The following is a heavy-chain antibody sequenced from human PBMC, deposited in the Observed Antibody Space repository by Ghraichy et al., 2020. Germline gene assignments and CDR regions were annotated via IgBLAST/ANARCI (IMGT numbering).Heavy chain of an antibody. D-gene: IGHD4-23*01. CDR3: ARDRPQPTVVTPLDY. CDR1: GFTFSSYI. J-gene: IGHJ4*02. Sequence: GGSLRLSCAASGFTFSSYIMNWVRQAPGKGLEWVSYISSSSSTIYYADSVKGRFTISRDNAKNSLYLQMNSLRAEDTAVYYCARDRPQPTVVTPLDYWGQGTLVTVSS. CDR2: ISSSSSTI. V-gene: IGHV3-48*01.